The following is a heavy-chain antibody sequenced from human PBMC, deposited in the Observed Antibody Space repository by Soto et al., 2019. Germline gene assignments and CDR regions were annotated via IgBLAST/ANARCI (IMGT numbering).Heavy chain of an antibody. CDR1: GDSISSSY. V-gene: IGHV4-59*01. J-gene: IGHJ5*02. Sequence: PSETLSLTCSVSGDSISSSYWIWIRQPPGKGLEWIGYIYYSGSTNYNPSLKSRVTISLDTSKNQFSLKVSSVTAADTAVYYCARGYDWFDPWGQGTLVTVSS. CDR3: ARGYDWFDP. CDR2: IYYSGST. D-gene: IGHD5-12*01.